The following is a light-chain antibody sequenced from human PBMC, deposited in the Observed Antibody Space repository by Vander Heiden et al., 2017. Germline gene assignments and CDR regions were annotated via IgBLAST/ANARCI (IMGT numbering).Light chain of an antibody. Sequence: SSELTQPPPVSVSPGQTARITCSGDALPKQYAYWYQQKPGQAPVMVIYKDSERPSGIPERISGSSSGTTVTLTISGVQAEDEADYYCQSADSSGTVVFGGGTKLTVL. J-gene: IGLJ2*01. CDR2: KDS. V-gene: IGLV3-25*03. CDR3: QSADSSGTVV. CDR1: ALPKQY.